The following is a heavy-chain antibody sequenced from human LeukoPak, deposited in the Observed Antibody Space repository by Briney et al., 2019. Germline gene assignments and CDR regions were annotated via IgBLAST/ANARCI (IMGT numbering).Heavy chain of an antibody. CDR2: IYHSGST. V-gene: IGHV4-38-2*02. CDR1: GYSISSGYY. CDR3: ARGYGSGSYLETHFDY. Sequence: SETLSLTCTVSGYSISSGYYWGWIRQPPGKGLEWIGSIYHSGSTYYNPSLKSRVTISVDTSKNQFSLKLSSVTAADTAVYYCARGYGSGSYLETHFDYWGQGTLVTVSS. D-gene: IGHD3-10*01. J-gene: IGHJ4*02.